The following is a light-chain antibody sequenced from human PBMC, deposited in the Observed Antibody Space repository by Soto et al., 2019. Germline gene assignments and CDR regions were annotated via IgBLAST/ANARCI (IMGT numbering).Light chain of an antibody. CDR1: SNDVASNYR. CDR2: GVT. Sequence: QSALTQPPSVSGAPGQSVTISCPGTSNDVASNYRVSWYQQPPGTAPQLVIYGVTNRPSGVPDRFSGSRSGNTASLTISGLQAEDEADYFCISYTDSSTYVFGTGTKVTVL. CDR3: ISYTDSSTYV. V-gene: IGLV2-18*02. J-gene: IGLJ1*01.